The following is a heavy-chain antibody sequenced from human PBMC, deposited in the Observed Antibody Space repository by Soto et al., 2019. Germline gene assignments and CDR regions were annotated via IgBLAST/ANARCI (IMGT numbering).Heavy chain of an antibody. Sequence: QVQLQESGPGLVKPSQTLSLTCTVSGGSISSGDYYCSWIRQPPGKGLEWIGYIYYSGSTYYNPSLKSRVTISVDTSKNQFSLKLSSVTAADTAVYYCARDPQYYYDSSGYANWYFDLWGRGTLVTVSS. CDR2: IYYSGST. D-gene: IGHD3-22*01. CDR3: ARDPQYYYDSSGYANWYFDL. CDR1: GGSISSGDYY. J-gene: IGHJ2*01. V-gene: IGHV4-30-4*01.